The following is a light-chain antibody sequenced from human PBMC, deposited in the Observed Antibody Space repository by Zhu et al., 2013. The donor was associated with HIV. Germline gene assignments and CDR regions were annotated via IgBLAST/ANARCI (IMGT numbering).Light chain of an antibody. V-gene: IGKV3-20*01. CDR2: GAS. CDR1: QTVNRGY. CDR3: QQYGSSPLT. J-gene: IGKJ4*01. Sequence: EIVLTQSPGSLALSPGERATLSCRASQTVNRGYLAWYQQKPGQPPRLLIYGASNRATGIPDRFSGSGSGTLFTLTITRLEPEDFALYYCQQYGSSPLTFGGGTKVEIK.